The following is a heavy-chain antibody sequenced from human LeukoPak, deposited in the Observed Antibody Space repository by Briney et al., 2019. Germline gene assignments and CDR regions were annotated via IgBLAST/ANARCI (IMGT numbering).Heavy chain of an antibody. J-gene: IGHJ3*02. V-gene: IGHV3-48*03. CDR2: ISSSGSTI. Sequence: RGSLRLSCAASGFTFSSYEMNWVRQAPGKGLEWVSYISSSGSTIYYADSVKGRFTISRDNAKNSLYLQMNSLRAEDTAVYYCARVYYYDSSGYYYSVAKDDAFDIWGQGTMVTVSS. CDR1: GFTFSSYE. CDR3: ARVYYYDSSGYYYSVAKDDAFDI. D-gene: IGHD3-22*01.